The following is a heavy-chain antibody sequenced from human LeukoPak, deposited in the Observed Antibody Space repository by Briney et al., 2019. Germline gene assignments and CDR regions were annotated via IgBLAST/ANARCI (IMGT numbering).Heavy chain of an antibody. CDR1: GGSFSGYY. D-gene: IGHD4-4*01. V-gene: IGHV3-23*01. J-gene: IGHJ4*02. CDR2: ISGSGGST. CDR3: AKDDYSNYLPRY. Sequence: ETLSLTCAVYGGSFSGYYWSWVRQAPGKGLEWVSAISGSGGSTYYADSVKGRFTISRDNSKNTLYLQMNSLRAEDTAVYYCAKDDYSNYLPRYWGQGTLVTVSS.